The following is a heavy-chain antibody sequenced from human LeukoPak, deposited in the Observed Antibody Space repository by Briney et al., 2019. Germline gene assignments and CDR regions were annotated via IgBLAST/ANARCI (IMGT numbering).Heavy chain of an antibody. CDR1: GYTFTGYY. D-gene: IGHD6-13*01. CDR2: INPNSGGT. V-gene: IGHV1-2*02. CDR3: ARRGAGAAAGPRARFYFDY. Sequence: ASVKVSCKASGYTFTGYYMHWVRQAPGQGLEWMGWINPNSGGTNYAQKFQGRVTMTRDTSISTAYMELSRLRSDDTAVYYCARRGAGAAAGPRARFYFDYWGQGTLVTVSS. J-gene: IGHJ4*02.